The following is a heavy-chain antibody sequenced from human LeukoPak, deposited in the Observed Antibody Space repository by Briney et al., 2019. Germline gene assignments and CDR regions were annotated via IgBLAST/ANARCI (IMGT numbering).Heavy chain of an antibody. CDR3: ARRSQAGGTGIGY. D-gene: IGHD6-19*01. CDR2: MNPNSGNT. J-gene: IGHJ4*02. CDR1: GYTFTSYD. Sequence: GASVTVSCKASGYTFTSYDTNWVRQATGQGLEWMGWMNPNSGNTGSAQKFQGRLTTTRNTSISTAYMELSSLRSEDTAVYYCARRSQAGGTGIGYWGQGTLVTVSS. V-gene: IGHV1-8*01.